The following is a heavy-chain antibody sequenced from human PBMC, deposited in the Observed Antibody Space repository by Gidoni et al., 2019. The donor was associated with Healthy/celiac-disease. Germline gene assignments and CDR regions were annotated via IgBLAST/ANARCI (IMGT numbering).Heavy chain of an antibody. CDR3: ARSGVEMGNYYYGMDV. V-gene: IGHV4-34*01. CDR1: GGSFSGYY. J-gene: IGHJ6*02. Sequence: QVQLQQWGAGLLKPSETLSLTCAVYGGSFSGYYWSWIRQPPGKGLEWIGEINHSGSTNYNPSLKSRVTISVDTSKNQFSLKLSSVTAADTAVYYCARSGVEMGNYYYGMDVWGQGTTVTVSS. CDR2: INHSGST. D-gene: IGHD2-8*01.